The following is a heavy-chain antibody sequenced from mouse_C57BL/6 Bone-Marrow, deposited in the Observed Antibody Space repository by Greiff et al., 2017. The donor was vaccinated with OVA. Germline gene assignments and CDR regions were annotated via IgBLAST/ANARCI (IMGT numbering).Heavy chain of an antibody. V-gene: IGHV14-2*01. CDR1: GFNIKDYY. J-gene: IGHJ3*01. D-gene: IGHD1-1*02. CDR2: IDPEDGET. Sequence: VQLKQSGAELVKPGASVKLSCTASGFNIKDYYMHWVKQRTEQGLEWIGRIDPEDGETKSAPKLQGKATIPADTSSNTAYLQLSSLTSEDTAVYYCARGSWGFAYWGQGTLVTVSA. CDR3: ARGSWGFAY.